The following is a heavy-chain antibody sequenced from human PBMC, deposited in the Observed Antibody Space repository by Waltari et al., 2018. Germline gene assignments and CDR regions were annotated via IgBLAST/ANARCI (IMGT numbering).Heavy chain of an antibody. V-gene: IGHV4-39*01. J-gene: IGHJ4*02. CDR2: IYYSGST. D-gene: IGHD1-1*01. Sequence: QLQLQESGPGLVKPSETLSLTCTVSGGSSSSSSYYWGWIRQPPGKGLEWNGGIYYSGSTYYNPSLKSRVTISVDTSKNQFSLKLSSVTAADTAVYYCARQGHLEGFDYWGQGTLVTVSS. CDR1: GGSSSSSSYY. CDR3: ARQGHLEGFDY.